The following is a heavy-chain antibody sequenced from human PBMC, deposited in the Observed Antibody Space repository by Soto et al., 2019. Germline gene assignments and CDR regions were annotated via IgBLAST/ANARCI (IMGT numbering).Heavy chain of an antibody. CDR1: GVTVSSNY. V-gene: IGHV3-66*04. J-gene: IGHJ4*02. CDR3: ARHGYNYGGGYFDY. D-gene: IGHD5-18*01. Sequence: EVPLVESGGGLVQPGRSLRLSCAASGVTVSSNYMSWVRQAPGKGLEWVSVIYSGGSTYYADSVKGRFTISRDNSKNTLYLQMNSLRAEDTAVYYCARHGYNYGGGYFDYWGQGTLVTVSS. CDR2: IYSGGST.